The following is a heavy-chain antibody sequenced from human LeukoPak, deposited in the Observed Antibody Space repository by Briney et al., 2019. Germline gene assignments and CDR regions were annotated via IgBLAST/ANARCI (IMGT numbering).Heavy chain of an antibody. J-gene: IGHJ4*02. CDR1: GYTFTGYY. D-gene: IGHD3-3*01. V-gene: IGHV1-2*02. Sequence: ASVKVTCKASGYTFTGYYMHWVRQAPGQGLEWMRWINPNSGGTNYAQKFQGRVTMTRDTSISTAYMELSRLRSDDTAVYYCARDHFAYYDFWSGSDLDYWGQGTLVTVSS. CDR3: ARDHFAYYDFWSGSDLDY. CDR2: INPNSGGT.